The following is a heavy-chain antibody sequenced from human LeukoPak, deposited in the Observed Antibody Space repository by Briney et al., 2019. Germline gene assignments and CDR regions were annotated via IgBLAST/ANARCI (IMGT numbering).Heavy chain of an antibody. D-gene: IGHD2-21*01. CDR3: ARERGVSHPFDY. Sequence: PGGSLRLSCAASGFNLVNTWMHWVRQAPGKGLVWVARIKNDGSGIIYADSVEGRFTISRDNARNTVYLQMNSLRAEDTAVYYCARERGVSHPFDYWGQGTLVTVSS. V-gene: IGHV3-74*01. CDR1: GFNLVNTW. CDR2: IKNDGSGI. J-gene: IGHJ4*02.